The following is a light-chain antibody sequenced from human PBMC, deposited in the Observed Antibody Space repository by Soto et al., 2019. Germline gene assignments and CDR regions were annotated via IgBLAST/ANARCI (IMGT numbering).Light chain of an antibody. J-gene: IGLJ2*01. CDR2: DVS. CDR3: SSYTSSSTLVV. V-gene: IGLV2-14*01. CDR1: SSDVCGYNY. Sequence: QSALTQPASVSGSPGQSITISCTGTSSDVCGYNYVSWYQQHPGKAPKLMIYDVSNRPSGVSNRFSGAKSGNTASLTISGLQAEDEDDYYCSSYTSSSTLVVFGGGTKLTVL.